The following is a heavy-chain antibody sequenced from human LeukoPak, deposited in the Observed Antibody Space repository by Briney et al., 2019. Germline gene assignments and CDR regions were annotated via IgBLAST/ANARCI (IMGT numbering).Heavy chain of an antibody. CDR3: ALWFCSRISCYVDY. Sequence: SETLSLTCTVSGVSVSSGSYYWSWIRQPPGKGLEWIVYIYYSGSTNYNPSLNNRATISLDTTNNQFSLRLTSVTAADTAVYYCALWFCSRISCYVDYWGQGTLVTVSS. CDR1: GVSVSSGSYY. J-gene: IGHJ4*02. V-gene: IGHV4-61*01. CDR2: IYYSGST. D-gene: IGHD2-2*01.